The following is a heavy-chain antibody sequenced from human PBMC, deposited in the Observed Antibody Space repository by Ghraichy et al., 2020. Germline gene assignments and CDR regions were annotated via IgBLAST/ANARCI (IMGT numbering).Heavy chain of an antibody. CDR1: GASVSGGRYY. V-gene: IGHV4-61*01. D-gene: IGHD2-21*02. Sequence: SETLSLTCTVSGASVSGGRYYWTWIRQPPGKGLEFIGYIYYSESTKYNPSLESRVTLSVDMSKNQFSLKLTSATAADTAVYYCARECGGDCYSLHVRYYHGMDVWGQGTTVTVSS. CDR2: IYYSEST. J-gene: IGHJ6*02. CDR3: ARECGGDCYSLHVRYYHGMDV.